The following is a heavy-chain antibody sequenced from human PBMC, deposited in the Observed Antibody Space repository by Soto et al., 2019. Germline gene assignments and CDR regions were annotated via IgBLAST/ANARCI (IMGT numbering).Heavy chain of an antibody. V-gene: IGHV1-69*13. CDR1: GDNFNTYT. CDR3: AARVSVAGPAIDY. D-gene: IGHD6-19*01. J-gene: IGHJ4*02. Sequence: SVKVSCKPSGDNFNTYTITWVRQAPGQGLEWMGGIIPIYGAASYAQKFQDRVTITADGSTNTVYMELSSLTSEDTALYYCAARVSVAGPAIDYWGQGTRVTVSS. CDR2: IIPIYGAA.